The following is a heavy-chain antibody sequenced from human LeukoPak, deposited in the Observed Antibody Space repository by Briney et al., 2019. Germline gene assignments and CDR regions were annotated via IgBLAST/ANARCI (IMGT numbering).Heavy chain of an antibody. Sequence: TSETLSLTCTVSGGSISSYYWSWIRQPPGKGLEWIGYIYYSGSTNYNPSLKSRVTISVDTSKNQFSLKLSSVTAADTAVYYCARHKWADGGSYYWLDYWGQGTLVTVSS. D-gene: IGHD1-26*01. CDR3: ARHKWADGGSYYWLDY. CDR1: GGSISSYY. CDR2: IYYSGST. J-gene: IGHJ4*02. V-gene: IGHV4-59*08.